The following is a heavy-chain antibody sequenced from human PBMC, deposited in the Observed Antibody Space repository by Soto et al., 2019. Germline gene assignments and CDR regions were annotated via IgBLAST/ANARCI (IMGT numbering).Heavy chain of an antibody. Sequence: GGSLRLACAASGFTFSSYGMHWVRQAPGKGLEWVAVISYDGSNKYYADSVKGRFTISRDNSKNTLYLQMNSLRAEDTAVYYCAKDPINYYDSSGSAEYFQHWGQGTLVTVSS. V-gene: IGHV3-30*18. CDR3: AKDPINYYDSSGSAEYFQH. CDR2: ISYDGSNK. J-gene: IGHJ1*01. D-gene: IGHD3-22*01. CDR1: GFTFSSYG.